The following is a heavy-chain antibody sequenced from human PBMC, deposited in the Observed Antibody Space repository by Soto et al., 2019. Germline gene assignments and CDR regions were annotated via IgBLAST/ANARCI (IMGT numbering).Heavy chain of an antibody. CDR1: GYTFTGHY. J-gene: IGHJ4*02. Sequence: QVQLVQSGAEVKKPGASVKVSCKASGYTFTGHYIHWVRQAPGQGLEWMGCVNPSSGVTNYAQKFQGRVTMTRDTSISTAYMELSRLASDDTAVYYCARDLYYFASGTYLDYWGQGNLVTVSS. CDR3: ARDLYYFASGTYLDY. CDR2: VNPSSGVT. V-gene: IGHV1-2*02. D-gene: IGHD3-10*01.